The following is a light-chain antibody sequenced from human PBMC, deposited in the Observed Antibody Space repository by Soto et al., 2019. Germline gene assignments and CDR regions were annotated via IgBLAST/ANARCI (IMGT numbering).Light chain of an antibody. Sequence: EIVMTQSPATLSVSQGERATLSCRASQSVDTNLAWYQQKPGQAPRVLIYGASTRAAGIPARFSGSGSGTEFTLTISSLQSEDFAVYYCQKYDDWPPWTFGKGTKVEIK. V-gene: IGKV3-15*01. CDR3: QKYDDWPPWT. CDR1: QSVDTN. CDR2: GAS. J-gene: IGKJ1*01.